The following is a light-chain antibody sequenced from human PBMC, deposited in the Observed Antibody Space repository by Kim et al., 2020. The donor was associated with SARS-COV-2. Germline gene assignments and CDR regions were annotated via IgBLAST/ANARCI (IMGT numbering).Light chain of an antibody. J-gene: IGLJ3*02. CDR1: SSDVGGYNY. CDR2: DVS. Sequence: QSVLTQPASVSGSPGQSITISCTGTSSDVGGYNYVSWYQQHPGKAPKLMIYDVSNRPSGASNRFSGSKSGNTASLTISGLQAEDEADYYCSSYTSSNTLVFGGGTQLTVL. CDR3: SSYTSSNTLV. V-gene: IGLV2-14*03.